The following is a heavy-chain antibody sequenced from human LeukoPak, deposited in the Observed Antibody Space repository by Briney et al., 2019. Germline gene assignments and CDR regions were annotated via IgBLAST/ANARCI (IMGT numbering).Heavy chain of an antibody. D-gene: IGHD2-15*01. CDR1: GLTFSGSA. Sequence: GGFLRLSCAASGLTFSGSAMSWVRQAPGKGLEWVSLISGSGNSTYYADSVKGRFTISRDNSNNMLYLQMNSLRAEDTAIYYCAKVLVLVSANRYYFDYWGQGTLVTVSS. CDR3: AKVLVLVSANRYYFDY. CDR2: ISGSGNST. J-gene: IGHJ4*02. V-gene: IGHV3-23*01.